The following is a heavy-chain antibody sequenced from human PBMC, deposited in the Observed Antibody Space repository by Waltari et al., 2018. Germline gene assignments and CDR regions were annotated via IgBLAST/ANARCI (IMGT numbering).Heavy chain of an antibody. Sequence: QVQLVQSGAEVKKPGASVKVSCKASGYTFTSYAMHWVRQAPGQRLEWMGWINAGNGNTKYSQKFQGRVTITRDTSASTAYMELSSLRSEDTAVYYCAGAPSIAARNWFDPWGQGTLVTVSS. CDR2: INAGNGNT. CDR1: GYTFTSYA. D-gene: IGHD6-6*01. CDR3: AGAPSIAARNWFDP. J-gene: IGHJ5*02. V-gene: IGHV1-3*01.